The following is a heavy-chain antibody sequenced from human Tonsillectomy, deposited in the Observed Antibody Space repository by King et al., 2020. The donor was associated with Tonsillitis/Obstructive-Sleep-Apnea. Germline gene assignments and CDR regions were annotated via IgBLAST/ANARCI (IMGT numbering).Heavy chain of an antibody. CDR1: GFTFSDYE. CDR3: AREYPYDIWSGYYPYYFDY. V-gene: IGHV3-48*03. Sequence: VQLVESGGGLVQPGGSLRLSCAASGFTFSDYEMNWVRQAPGKGLEWVSYISSTGVSIYYAGSVKGRFTISRDNAKNSLYLQMNSLRAEDTAVYYCAREYPYDIWSGYYPYYFDYWGQGTLVTVSS. D-gene: IGHD3-3*01. J-gene: IGHJ4*02. CDR2: ISSTGVSI.